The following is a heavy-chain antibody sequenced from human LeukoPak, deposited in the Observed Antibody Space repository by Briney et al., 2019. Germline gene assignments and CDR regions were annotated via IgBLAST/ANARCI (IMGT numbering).Heavy chain of an antibody. D-gene: IGHD5-12*01. CDR3: AKSYSGYDLVDY. CDR2: IRYDGSNK. J-gene: IGHJ4*02. CDR1: GFTFSTYP. Sequence: GGSLRLSCAASGFTFSTYPMHWVRQAPGKGLEWVAFIRYDGSNKYYADSVKGRFTISRDNSKNTLYLQMNSLRAEDTAVYYCAKSYSGYDLVDYWGQGTLVTVSS. V-gene: IGHV3-30*02.